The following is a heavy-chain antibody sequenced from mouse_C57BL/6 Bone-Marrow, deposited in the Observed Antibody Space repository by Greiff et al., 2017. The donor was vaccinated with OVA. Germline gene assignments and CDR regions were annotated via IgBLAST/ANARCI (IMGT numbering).Heavy chain of an antibody. CDR3: ARVYDSWYFDV. V-gene: IGHV1-52*01. CDR2: IDPSDSET. D-gene: IGHD2-3*01. CDR1: GYTFTSYW. Sequence: VKLQQPGAELVRPGSSVKLSCKASGYTFTSYWMHWVKQRPIQGLEWIGNIDPSDSETHYNQKFKDKATLTVDKSSSTAYMQLSSLTSEDSAVYYCARVYDSWYFDVWGTGTTVTVSS. J-gene: IGHJ1*03.